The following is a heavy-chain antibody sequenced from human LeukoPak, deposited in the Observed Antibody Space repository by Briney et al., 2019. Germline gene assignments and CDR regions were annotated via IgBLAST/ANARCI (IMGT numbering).Heavy chain of an antibody. CDR2: ISSSDSTI. V-gene: IGHV3-11*01. Sequence: GGSLRLSCAASGFTFSDHYMSWIRQAPGKGLEWVSYISSSDSTIYYADPVKGRFTISRDNAKNSLYLQMNSLRAEGTAVYYCARDGAYFYYDSSGHNAPFDYWGQGNLVTVSS. D-gene: IGHD3-22*01. J-gene: IGHJ4*02. CDR3: ARDGAYFYYDSSGHNAPFDY. CDR1: GFTFSDHY.